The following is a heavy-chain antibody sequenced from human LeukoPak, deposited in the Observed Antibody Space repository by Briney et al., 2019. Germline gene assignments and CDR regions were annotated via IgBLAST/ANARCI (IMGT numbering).Heavy chain of an antibody. V-gene: IGHV4-4*07. D-gene: IGHD6-13*01. CDR1: GGSISSYY. CDR3: ARAGGVYSSRWYHWFDP. CDR2: IYPSGST. Sequence: SETLSLTCTVSGGSISSYYWSWIRQPAGKGLEWIGRIYPSGSTNYNPSLKSRVTISVDTSKNQFSLKLSSVTAADTAVYYCARAGGVYSSRWYHWFDPWGQGTLVTVSS. J-gene: IGHJ5*02.